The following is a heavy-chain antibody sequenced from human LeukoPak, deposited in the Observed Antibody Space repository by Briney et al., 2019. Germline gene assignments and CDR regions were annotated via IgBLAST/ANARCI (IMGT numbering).Heavy chain of an antibody. D-gene: IGHD3-3*01. Sequence: RRSLRLSCAASGFTFSNYAMHWVRQAPGKGLEWVAVISYDGSNKYYADSVKGRFTISRDNSKNTLYLQMNSLRAEDTAVYYCARDINFWSGYFDYWGQGTLVTVSS. CDR2: ISYDGSNK. CDR3: ARDINFWSGYFDY. V-gene: IGHV3-30-3*01. J-gene: IGHJ4*02. CDR1: GFTFSNYA.